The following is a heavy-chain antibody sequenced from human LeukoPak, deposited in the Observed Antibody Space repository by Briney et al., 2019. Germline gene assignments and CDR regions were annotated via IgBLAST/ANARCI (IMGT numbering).Heavy chain of an antibody. D-gene: IGHD3-10*01. Sequence: ASVKVSCKSSGGTFSSYAISWVRQAPGQGLEWMGRIIPIFGTANYAQKFQGRVTITTHESTSTAYMELSSLRCEHTAGRYSTIRNMVRGAQCAFDIWGQRTMGTVSS. CDR1: GGTFSSYA. CDR3: TIRNMVRGAQCAFDI. CDR2: IIPIFGTA. V-gene: IGHV1-69*05. J-gene: IGHJ3*02.